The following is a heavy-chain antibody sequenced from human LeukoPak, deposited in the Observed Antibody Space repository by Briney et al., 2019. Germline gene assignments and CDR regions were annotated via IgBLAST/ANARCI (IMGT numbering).Heavy chain of an antibody. Sequence: PGGSLRLSCAASGFTFSSYGMHWVRQAPGKGLEWVAVIPYDGSNKYYADSVKGRFTISRDNSKNTLYLQMNSLRAEDTAVYYCAKARPYYDFWSGIFDYWGQGTLVTVSS. CDR2: IPYDGSNK. J-gene: IGHJ4*02. V-gene: IGHV3-30*18. D-gene: IGHD3-3*01. CDR1: GFTFSSYG. CDR3: AKARPYYDFWSGIFDY.